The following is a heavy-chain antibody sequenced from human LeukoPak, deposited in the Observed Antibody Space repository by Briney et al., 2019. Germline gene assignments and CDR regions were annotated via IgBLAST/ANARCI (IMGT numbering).Heavy chain of an antibody. D-gene: IGHD1-1*01. Sequence: GGSLRLSCAASGFTFSSYWMSWVRQAPGKGLEWVANIKQDGSEKYYVDSVKGRFTTSRDNAKNSLYLQMNSLRAEDTAVYYCARVRGERLSGAFDIWGQGTMVTVSS. J-gene: IGHJ3*02. V-gene: IGHV3-7*01. CDR3: ARVRGERLSGAFDI. CDR2: IKQDGSEK. CDR1: GFTFSSYW.